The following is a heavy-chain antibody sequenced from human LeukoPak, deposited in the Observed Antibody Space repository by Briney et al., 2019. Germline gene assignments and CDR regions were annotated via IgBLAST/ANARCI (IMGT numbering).Heavy chain of an antibody. Sequence: PGGSLRLSCAASGFTFNNYAMSWVRRAPGKGLEWVSHVSGSGGATHYADSVKGRFTISRDNSKNTLYLQMNSLRAEDTAVYYCAKRTDVLTGYYNGWGQGTLVTVSS. D-gene: IGHD3-9*01. CDR3: AKRTDVLTGYYNG. CDR1: GFTFNNYA. V-gene: IGHV3-23*01. CDR2: VSGSGGAT. J-gene: IGHJ4*02.